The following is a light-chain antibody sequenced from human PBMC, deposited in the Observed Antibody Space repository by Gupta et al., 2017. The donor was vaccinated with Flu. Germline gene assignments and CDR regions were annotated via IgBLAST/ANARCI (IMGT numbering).Light chain of an antibody. J-gene: IGKJ1*01. CDR3: HQRSNWPPWT. V-gene: IGKV3-11*01. CDR2: DAP. CDR1: QSVSSY. Sequence: EIVLTQSPATLSLSPGERATLSCRASQSVSSYLVWYQQKPGQAPRLLIYDAPNRAPGIPARFSGSGSGTDFTLTISSLEPEDFAVYYCHQRSNWPPWTFGQGTKVEIK.